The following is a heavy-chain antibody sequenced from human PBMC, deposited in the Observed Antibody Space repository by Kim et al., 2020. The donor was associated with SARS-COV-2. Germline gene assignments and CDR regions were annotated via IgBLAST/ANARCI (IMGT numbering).Heavy chain of an antibody. Sequence: GGSLRLSCAASGFTFSSYSMNWVRQAPGKGLELVSSISSSSSYIYYADSVKGRFTISRDNAKNSLYLQMNSLRAEDTAVYYCARDSDYGSGSYYKLAGYWGQGTLVTVSS. V-gene: IGHV3-21*01. J-gene: IGHJ4*02. D-gene: IGHD3-10*01. CDR1: GFTFSSYS. CDR2: ISSSSSYI. CDR3: ARDSDYGSGSYYKLAGY.